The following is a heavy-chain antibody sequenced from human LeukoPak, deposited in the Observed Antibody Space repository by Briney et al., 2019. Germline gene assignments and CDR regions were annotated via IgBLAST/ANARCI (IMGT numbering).Heavy chain of an antibody. V-gene: IGHV3-9*01. J-gene: IGHJ2*01. D-gene: IGHD3-10*01. CDR3: ARRARSGDYYGSGSYYSDWYFDL. CDR1: GFTFDDYG. CDR2: ISWNSGSI. Sequence: GGSLRLSCAASGFTFDDYGMHWVRQAPGKGLEWVSGISWNSGSIAYADSVKGRFTISRDNAKNSLYLQMNSLRAEDTALYYCARRARSGDYYGSGSYYSDWYFDLWGRGTLVTVSS.